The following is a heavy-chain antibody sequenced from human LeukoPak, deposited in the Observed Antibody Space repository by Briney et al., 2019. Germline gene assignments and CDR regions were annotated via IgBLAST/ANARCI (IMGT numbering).Heavy chain of an antibody. CDR3: AKASRQGAVASPLDY. Sequence: GGSLRLSCAGSGFIFSNYEMNWVRQAPGKGLEWVSYISSTGSDIYYADSVKGRFTISRDNSKDTVFLQMNSLRAEDTAVYYCAKASRQGAVASPLDYWGQGTLVTVSS. V-gene: IGHV3-48*03. J-gene: IGHJ4*02. D-gene: IGHD6-19*01. CDR1: GFIFSNYE. CDR2: ISSTGSDI.